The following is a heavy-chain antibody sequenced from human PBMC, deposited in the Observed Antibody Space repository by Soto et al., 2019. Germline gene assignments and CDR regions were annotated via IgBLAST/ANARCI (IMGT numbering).Heavy chain of an antibody. Sequence: EVQLVESGGGLVQPGGSLRLSCAASGFTFSSYWMHWVRQAPGKGLVWVSRINSDGSSTSYAGSVKGRFTISRDNAKNTLYLNINSLRAEDTAVYYCARHRGSDSLLWAFDICGQGTMVTVYS. V-gene: IGHV3-74*01. CDR3: ARHRGSDSLLWAFDI. CDR2: INSDGSST. D-gene: IGHD1-26*01. CDR1: GFTFSSYW. J-gene: IGHJ3*02.